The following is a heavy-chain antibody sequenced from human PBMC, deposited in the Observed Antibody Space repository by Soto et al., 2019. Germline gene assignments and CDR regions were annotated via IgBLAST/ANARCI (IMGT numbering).Heavy chain of an antibody. CDR3: ARVQAGITIFGEVPTWFDP. J-gene: IGHJ5*02. CDR2: INAGNGNT. V-gene: IGHV1-3*01. CDR1: GYTFTSYA. Sequence: ASVKVSCKASGYTFTSYAMHWVRQAPGQRLEWMGWINAGNGNTKYSQKFQGRVTITRDTSASTAYMELSSLRSEDTAVYYCARVQAGITIFGEVPTWFDPWGQGPLVTVSS. D-gene: IGHD3-3*01.